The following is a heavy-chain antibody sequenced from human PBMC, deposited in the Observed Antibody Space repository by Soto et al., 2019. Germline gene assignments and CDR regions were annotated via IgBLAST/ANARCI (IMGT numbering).Heavy chain of an antibody. CDR1: GFTFSSYG. CDR3: AKVYYDTRGKYYFDY. CDR2: ISYDGSNK. J-gene: IGHJ4*02. Sequence: GGSLRLSCAASGFTFSSYGMHWVRQAPGKGLEWVAVISYDGSNKYYADSVKGRFTISRDNSKNTLYLQMNSLRAEDTAVYYCAKVYYDTRGKYYFDYWGQGTLVTVSS. V-gene: IGHV3-30*18. D-gene: IGHD3-22*01.